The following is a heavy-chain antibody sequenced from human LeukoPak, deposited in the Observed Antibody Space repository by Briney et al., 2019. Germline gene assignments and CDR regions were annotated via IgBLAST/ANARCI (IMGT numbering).Heavy chain of an antibody. CDR1: GGSISSRSYY. CDR3: ARQPEGNYFDY. D-gene: IGHD1-14*01. CDR2: IYYSGST. J-gene: IGHJ4*02. Sequence: SETLSLTCTVSGGSISSRSYYWDWIRQPPGEGLEWIGRIYYSGSTYYNPSLKSRVTVSVDTSKTQFSLKLTSVTAADTAVYYCARQPEGNYFDYWGQGALVTVSS. V-gene: IGHV4-39*01.